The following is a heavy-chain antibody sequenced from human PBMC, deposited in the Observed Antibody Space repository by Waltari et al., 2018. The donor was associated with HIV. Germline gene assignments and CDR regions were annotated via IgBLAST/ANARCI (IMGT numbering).Heavy chain of an antibody. J-gene: IGHJ4*02. CDR2: IYRGGAT. V-gene: IGHV3-53*01. CDR1: GFTVSSNY. D-gene: IGHD6-13*01. Sequence: EVQLVESGGGLIQPGGSLRLSCAAAGFTVSSNYMSWVRQAPGKGLEWVSVIYRGGATYYADSVKGRFTISRDNSKNTLYLQMNSLRAEDTAVYYCARWYSSSFYYWGQGTLVTVSS. CDR3: ARWYSSSFYY.